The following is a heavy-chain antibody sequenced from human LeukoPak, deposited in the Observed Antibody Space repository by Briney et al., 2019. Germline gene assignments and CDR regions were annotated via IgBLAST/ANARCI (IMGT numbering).Heavy chain of an antibody. Sequence: SQTLSLTCAVYGGSFSGYYWSWIRQPPGKGLEWIGEINHSGSTNYNPSLKSRVTISVDTSKNQFSLKLSSVTAADTAVYYCARGGYYYGSGSQYNWFDPWGQGTIVTVSS. J-gene: IGHJ5*02. CDR2: INHSGST. V-gene: IGHV4-34*01. CDR3: ARGGYYYGSGSQYNWFDP. CDR1: GGSFSGYY. D-gene: IGHD3-10*01.